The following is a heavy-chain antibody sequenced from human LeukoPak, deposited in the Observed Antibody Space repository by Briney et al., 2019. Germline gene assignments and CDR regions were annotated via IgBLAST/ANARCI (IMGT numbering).Heavy chain of an antibody. Sequence: GESLKISCAASGFTFSSYWMHWVRQTPGKGLMWVSRIHPDGSTTAYADSVKGRFTISRDNAKNTLYLQMNSLRVEDTAVYYCARDSAGLTWGQGTLVTVSS. J-gene: IGHJ5*02. V-gene: IGHV3-74*01. D-gene: IGHD6-19*01. CDR1: GFTFSSYW. CDR2: IHPDGSTT. CDR3: ARDSAGLT.